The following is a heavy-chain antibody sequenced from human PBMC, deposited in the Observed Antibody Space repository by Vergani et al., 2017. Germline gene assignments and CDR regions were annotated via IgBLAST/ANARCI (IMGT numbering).Heavy chain of an antibody. J-gene: IGHJ5*02. CDR2: ISYDGSYK. D-gene: IGHD1-14*01. V-gene: IGHV3-30*03. Sequence: QVQLVESGGGVVQPGRSLRLSCAASGFTFSTYDMHWVRQAPGKGLEWVAVISYDGSYKYYADSVKGRFTISRDNSKSTMYLQMNSLRDEDTGVYYCARDLRLLYNRFDPWGQGTLVTVSS. CDR1: GFTFSTYD. CDR3: ARDLRLLYNRFDP.